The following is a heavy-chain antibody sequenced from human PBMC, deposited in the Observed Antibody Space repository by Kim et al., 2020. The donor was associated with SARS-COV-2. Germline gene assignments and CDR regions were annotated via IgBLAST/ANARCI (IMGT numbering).Heavy chain of an antibody. CDR3: ARSITMVRGVIGSGMDV. CDR2: IYTSGST. CDR1: GGSISSGSYY. J-gene: IGHJ6*02. D-gene: IGHD3-10*01. Sequence: SETLSLTCTVSGGSISSGSYYWSWIRQPAGKGLEWIGRIYTSGSTNYNPSLKSRVTISVDTSKNQFSLKLSSVTAADTAVYYCARSITMVRGVIGSGMDVWGQGTTVTVSS. V-gene: IGHV4-61*02.